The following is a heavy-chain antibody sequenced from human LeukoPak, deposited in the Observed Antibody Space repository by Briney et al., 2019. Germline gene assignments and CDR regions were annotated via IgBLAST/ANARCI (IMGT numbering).Heavy chain of an antibody. Sequence: PGGSLRLSCAASGFTFSSYAMSWVRQAPGKGLEWVSGISGGSTGTYYADSVKGRFTISRDNSKSTLYLQMNSLRAGDTALYYCAKYGSGNFFDYWGQGTLVTVSS. V-gene: IGHV3-23*01. D-gene: IGHD3-10*01. CDR3: AKYGSGNFFDY. CDR1: GFTFSSYA. J-gene: IGHJ4*02. CDR2: ISGGSTGT.